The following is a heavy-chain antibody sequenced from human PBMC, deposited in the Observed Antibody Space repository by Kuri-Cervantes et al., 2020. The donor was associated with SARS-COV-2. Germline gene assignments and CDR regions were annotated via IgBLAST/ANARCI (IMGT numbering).Heavy chain of an antibody. J-gene: IGHJ5*02. D-gene: IGHD4-17*01. Sequence: SVKVSCKASGYTFTSYDINWVRQATGQGLEWMGRIIPILGIANYAQKFQGRVTITADKSTSTAYMELSSLRSEDTAVYYCARTTVTTGGWFDPWGQGTLVTVSS. CDR3: ARTTVTTGGWFDP. CDR1: GYTFTSYD. V-gene: IGHV1-69*04. CDR2: IIPILGIA.